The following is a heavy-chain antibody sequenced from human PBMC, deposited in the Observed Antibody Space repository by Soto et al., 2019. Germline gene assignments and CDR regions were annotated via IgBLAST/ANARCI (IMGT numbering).Heavy chain of an antibody. CDR3: ARVYSGYDFAFDI. J-gene: IGHJ3*02. CDR2: IYYSGST. D-gene: IGHD5-12*01. CDR1: GGSISSSSYY. V-gene: IGHV4-39*07. Sequence: SETLSLTCTVSGGSISSSSYYWGWIRQPPGKGLEWIGSIYYSGSTYYNPSIKSRVTISVDTSKNQFSLKLSSVTAADTAVYYCARVYSGYDFAFDIWGQGTMVTVSS.